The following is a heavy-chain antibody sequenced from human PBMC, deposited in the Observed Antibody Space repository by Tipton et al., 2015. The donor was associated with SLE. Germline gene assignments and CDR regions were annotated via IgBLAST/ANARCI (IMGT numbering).Heavy chain of an antibody. J-gene: IGHJ4*02. CDR1: GGTISTYY. CDR2: INYSGTT. V-gene: IGHV4-59*01. Sequence: TLSLTCTISGGTISTYYWSWIRQTPGKGLEWIGYINYSGTTNYNPSLESRVAISVDPSKTQFSLRVNSVTAADTAVYYCARSPPPGSGIFDFWGQGSLVTVSS. CDR3: ARSPPPGSGIFDF.